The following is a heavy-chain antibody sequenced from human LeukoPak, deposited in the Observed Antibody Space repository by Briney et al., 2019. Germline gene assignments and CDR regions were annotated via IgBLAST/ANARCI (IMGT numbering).Heavy chain of an antibody. V-gene: IGHV3-23*01. CDR2: ISGSGGST. Sequence: GGSLRLSCAASGFTFSSYAMSWVRQAPGKGLEWVSAISGSGGSTYYADSVKGRFTISRDNSKNTLYLQMNSLRAEDTAVYYCAKANCGGDCYSDYYYYMDVWGKGTTVTVSS. CDR3: AKANCGGDCYSDYYYYMDV. D-gene: IGHD2-21*02. J-gene: IGHJ6*03. CDR1: GFTFSSYA.